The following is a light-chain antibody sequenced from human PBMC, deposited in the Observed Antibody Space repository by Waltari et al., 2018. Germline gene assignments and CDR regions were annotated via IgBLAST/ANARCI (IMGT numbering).Light chain of an antibody. CDR2: EVS. CDR1: SSDVGGYNY. Sequence: QSALTPPASVSGSPGQSITISCTGTSSDVGGYNYVSWYQQHPGKAPKLMIYEVSNRPSGVSNRFSGSKSGNTASLTISGLQAEDEADYYCSSYTSSSHVFGTGTKVTVL. V-gene: IGLV2-14*01. J-gene: IGLJ1*01. CDR3: SSYTSSSHV.